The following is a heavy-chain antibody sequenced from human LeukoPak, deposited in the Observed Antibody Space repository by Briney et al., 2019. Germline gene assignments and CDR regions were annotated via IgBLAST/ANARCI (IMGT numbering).Heavy chain of an antibody. CDR1: GFTFSRYA. J-gene: IGHJ4*02. CDR3: AKEPTTYYDILTGYRPKYYFDY. Sequence: GGSLRLSCAASGFTFSRYAMHWLRQAPGKGLEWVAVISFDGSNKYYADSVKGRFTISRDNSKNTLYLQMNSLRAEDTAVYYCAKEPTTYYDILTGYRPKYYFDYWGQGTLVTVSS. V-gene: IGHV3-30*04. D-gene: IGHD3-9*01. CDR2: ISFDGSNK.